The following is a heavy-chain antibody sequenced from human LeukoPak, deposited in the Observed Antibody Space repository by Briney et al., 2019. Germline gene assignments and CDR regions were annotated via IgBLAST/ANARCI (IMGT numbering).Heavy chain of an antibody. CDR1: GFTVSSNY. CDR3: ASKGSGRALGAFDI. CDR2: IYSGGST. J-gene: IGHJ3*02. D-gene: IGHD1-26*01. Sequence: GGSLRLSCAASGFTVSSNYMSWVRQAPGKGLEWVSVIYSGGSTYHADSVKGRFTISRDNSKNTLYLQMNSLRAEDTAVYYCASKGSGRALGAFDIWGQGTMVTVSS. V-gene: IGHV3-53*01.